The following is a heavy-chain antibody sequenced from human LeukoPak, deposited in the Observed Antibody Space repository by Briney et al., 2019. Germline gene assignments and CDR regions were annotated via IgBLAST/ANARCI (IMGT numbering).Heavy chain of an antibody. CDR3: AREGPGAIYCSGGSCCSAFDI. J-gene: IGHJ3*02. Sequence: ASVKVSCKASGYTFTGYYMHWVRQAPGQGLEWMGRINPNSGGTNYAQKFQGRVTMTRDTSISTAYVELSRLRSDDTAVYYCAREGPGAIYCSGGSCCSAFDIWGQGTMVTVSS. CDR1: GYTFTGYY. CDR2: INPNSGGT. V-gene: IGHV1-2*06. D-gene: IGHD2-15*01.